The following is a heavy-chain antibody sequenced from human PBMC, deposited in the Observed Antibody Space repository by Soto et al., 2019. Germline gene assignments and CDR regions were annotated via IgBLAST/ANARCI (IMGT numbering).Heavy chain of an antibody. CDR2: ISSSGSTI. Sequence: GSLRLSCAASGFTFSSYEMNWVRQAPGKGLEWVSYISSSGSTIYYADSVKGRFTISRDNAKNSLYLQMNSLRAEDTAVYYCARVVSYYDFWSGYYIGPYYYYGMDVWGQGTTVTVSS. J-gene: IGHJ6*02. V-gene: IGHV3-48*03. D-gene: IGHD3-3*01. CDR3: ARVVSYYDFWSGYYIGPYYYYGMDV. CDR1: GFTFSSYE.